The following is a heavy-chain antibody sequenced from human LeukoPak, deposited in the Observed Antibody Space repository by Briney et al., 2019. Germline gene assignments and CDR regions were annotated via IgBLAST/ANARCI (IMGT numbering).Heavy chain of an antibody. V-gene: IGHV4-39*01. J-gene: IGHJ4*02. CDR2: IHYSGST. CDR3: ARNYDSSGYFSFDY. CDR1: GGSISSSSYY. D-gene: IGHD3-22*01. Sequence: SETLSLTCTVSGGSISSSSYYWGWIRQPPGQGLEWIGSIHYSGSTYYNPSLKSRVTISVDTSKNQLSLTLSSVTAADTAVYYCARNYDSSGYFSFDYWGQGTLVTVSS.